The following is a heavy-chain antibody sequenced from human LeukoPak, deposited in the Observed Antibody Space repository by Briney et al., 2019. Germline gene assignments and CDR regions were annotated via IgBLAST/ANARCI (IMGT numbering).Heavy chain of an antibody. D-gene: IGHD1-1*01. Sequence: SGGSLRLSCAASGFTFSSYSMNWVRQAPGKGLEWVSSISSSSSYIYYADSVKGRFTISRDNAKNSLYLQMNSLRAEDTAVYYCARVSPWKRMDHPFDYWGQGVLVIVSS. CDR1: GFTFSSYS. CDR3: ARVSPWKRMDHPFDY. V-gene: IGHV3-21*01. CDR2: ISSSSSYI. J-gene: IGHJ4*02.